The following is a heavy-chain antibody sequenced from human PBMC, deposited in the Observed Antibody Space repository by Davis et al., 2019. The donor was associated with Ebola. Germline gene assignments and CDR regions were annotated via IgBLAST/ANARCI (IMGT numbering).Heavy chain of an antibody. CDR3: ARDRDNYYDSSGYYYRYYYYGMDV. Sequence: GGSLRLSCAASGFTFDDYGMHWVRQAPGKGLEWVSSISSSSSYIYYADSVKGRFTISRDNAKNSLYLQMNSLRAEDTAVYYCARDRDNYYDSSGYYYRYYYYGMDVWGKGTTVTVSS. V-gene: IGHV3-21*01. CDR1: GFTFDDYG. CDR2: ISSSSSYI. D-gene: IGHD3-22*01. J-gene: IGHJ6*04.